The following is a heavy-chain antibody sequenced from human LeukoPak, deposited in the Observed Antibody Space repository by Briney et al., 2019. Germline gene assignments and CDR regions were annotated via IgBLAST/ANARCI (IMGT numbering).Heavy chain of an antibody. D-gene: IGHD4-17*01. J-gene: IGHJ5*02. V-gene: IGHV5-51*01. CDR2: IYPGDSDT. CDR1: GYSFSSNW. Sequence: GESLKISCKGSGYSFSSNWIAWVRQMPGKGLEWVGIIYPGDSDTRYSPSFQGQVTFSVDKPINTAYLQWSSLKASDTAIYYCARRLTVTTSLGWFDPGAREPWSPSPQ. CDR3: ARRLTVTTSLGWFDP.